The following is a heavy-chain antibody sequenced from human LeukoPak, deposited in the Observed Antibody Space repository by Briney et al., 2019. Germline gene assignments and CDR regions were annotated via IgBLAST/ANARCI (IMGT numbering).Heavy chain of an antibody. Sequence: GGSLRLSCAASGFTFSDSYMTWIRQAPGKGLEWVSYISNSGSSIYYADSVKGRFTVSRDNSKDTLYLQMNDLRPDDTAIYYCAKRNTMVRGGPCFDYWGQGLLVTVSS. CDR2: ISNSGSSI. CDR3: AKRNTMVRGGPCFDY. V-gene: IGHV3-11*01. J-gene: IGHJ4*02. D-gene: IGHD3-10*01. CDR1: GFTFSDSY.